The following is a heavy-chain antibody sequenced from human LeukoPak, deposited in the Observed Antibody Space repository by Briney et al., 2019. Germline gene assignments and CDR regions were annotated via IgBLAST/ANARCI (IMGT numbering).Heavy chain of an antibody. J-gene: IGHJ4*02. V-gene: IGHV1-24*01. Sequence: ASVKVSCKVSGYTLTALALHWVRQAPGKGFEWIGGFDSEEYDTIYAQKFQGRVTLTTDTSTNTAYMEVKNLKSDDTAVYFCTRGDNYIVVSDPFDYWGQGTLVTVSS. CDR3: TRGDNYIVVSDPFDY. D-gene: IGHD2-15*01. CDR2: FDSEEYDT. CDR1: GYTLTALA.